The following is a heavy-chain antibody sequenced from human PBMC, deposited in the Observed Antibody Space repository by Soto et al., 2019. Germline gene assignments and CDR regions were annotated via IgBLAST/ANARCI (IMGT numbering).Heavy chain of an antibody. CDR2: IKSDGSGT. Sequence: EVQLVESGGGSVQPGGSLRLSCAASGFTFSSYWMHWVRQAPGKGVVWVSRIKSDGSGTYYADSVKGRLTISRDNAKNTLYLQMNSLRAEDTAVYYCARGDGDYYDGNGYLGRHWGQGTLVTVSS. CDR1: GFTFSSYW. J-gene: IGHJ4*02. CDR3: ARGDGDYYDGNGYLGRH. V-gene: IGHV3-74*01. D-gene: IGHD3-22*01.